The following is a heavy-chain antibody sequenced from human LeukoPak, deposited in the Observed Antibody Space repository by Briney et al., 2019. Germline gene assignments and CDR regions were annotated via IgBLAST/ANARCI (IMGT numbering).Heavy chain of an antibody. V-gene: IGHV3-30*03. Sequence: GGSLRLSGAAPGFTFSSYAMHWVRQAPGKGLEWVAVILHDGSNNQYADSVKGRFTISRDNSKNTLYLQINSLRAEDTAVYYCATLSGDSHGYDYWGLGTLVTVSS. D-gene: IGHD5-18*01. CDR3: ATLSGDSHGYDY. CDR2: ILHDGSNN. CDR1: GFTFSSYA. J-gene: IGHJ4*02.